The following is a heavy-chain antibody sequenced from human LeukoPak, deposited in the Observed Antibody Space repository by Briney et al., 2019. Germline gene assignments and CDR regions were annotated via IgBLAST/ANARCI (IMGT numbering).Heavy chain of an antibody. CDR1: GFTFSSYS. CDR3: ARDRYGGTDC. CDR2: ISNSGTYI. J-gene: IGHJ4*02. D-gene: IGHD4-23*01. V-gene: IGHV3-21*01. Sequence: GGSLRLSCAASGFTFSSYSMNWVRQAPGKGLEWVSSISNSGTYIYYADSVKGRFTISRDNAKNSLYLQMNSLRAEDTAVYYCARDRYGGTDCWGQGTLVTVSS.